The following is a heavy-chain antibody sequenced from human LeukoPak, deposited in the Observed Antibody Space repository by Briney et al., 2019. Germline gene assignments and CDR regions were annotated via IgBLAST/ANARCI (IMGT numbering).Heavy chain of an antibody. CDR3: AKDQGPKIGYYYGMDV. CDR1: GFTFSSYG. D-gene: IGHD2/OR15-2a*01. J-gene: IGHJ6*02. V-gene: IGHV3-30*18. CDR2: ISYDGSNK. Sequence: GRSLRLSCAASGFTFSSYGMHWVRQAPGKGLEWVAVISYDGSNKYYADSVKGRFTISRDNSKNTLYLQMNSLRAEDTAVYYCAKDQGPKIGYYYGMDVWGQGTTVTVSS.